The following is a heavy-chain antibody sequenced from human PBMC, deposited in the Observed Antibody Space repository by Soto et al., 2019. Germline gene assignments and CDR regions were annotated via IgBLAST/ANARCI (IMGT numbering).Heavy chain of an antibody. CDR2: IYHSGST. D-gene: IGHD4-17*01. V-gene: IGHV4-61*01. J-gene: IGHJ4*02. Sequence: SETLSLTCTVSGGSVSSGSYYWSWIRQPPGKGLEWIGEIYHSGSTNYNPSLKSRVTISVDKSKNQFSLKLSSVTAADTAVYYCARVTAVTNIDYWGQGTLVTVSS. CDR3: ARVTAVTNIDY. CDR1: GGSVSSGSYY.